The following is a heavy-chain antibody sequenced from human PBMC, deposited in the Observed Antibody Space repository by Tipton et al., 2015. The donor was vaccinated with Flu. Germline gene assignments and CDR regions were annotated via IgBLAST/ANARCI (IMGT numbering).Heavy chain of an antibody. CDR1: GDSMRRDYF. CDR2: FFYSGST. CDR3: AREAYSSNWPNWFDP. Sequence: TLSLTCTVSGDSMRRDYFWGWIRQAPGKGLEWIGNFFYSGSTNYNPSLKSRITISVDTSKNQISLKLSSVTAADTAVYYCAREAYSSNWPNWFDPWGQGTLVTVSS. J-gene: IGHJ5*02. D-gene: IGHD6-13*01. V-gene: IGHV4-59*01.